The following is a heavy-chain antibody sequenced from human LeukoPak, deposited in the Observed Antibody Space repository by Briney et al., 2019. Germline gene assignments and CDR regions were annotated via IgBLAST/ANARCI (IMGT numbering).Heavy chain of an antibody. CDR3: ARDIAKFGELELREYNWFDP. J-gene: IGHJ5*02. Sequence: GASVKVSCKASGYTFTSYGISWVRQAPGQGLEWMGGIIPIFGTANYAQKFQGRVTITTDESTSTAYMELSSLRSEDTAVYYCARDIAKFGELELREYNWFDPWGQGTLVTVSS. CDR2: IIPIFGTA. CDR1: GYTFTSYG. D-gene: IGHD1-7*01. V-gene: IGHV1-69*05.